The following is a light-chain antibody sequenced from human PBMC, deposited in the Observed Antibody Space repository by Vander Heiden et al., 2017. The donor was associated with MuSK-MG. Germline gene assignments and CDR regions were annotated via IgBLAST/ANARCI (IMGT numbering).Light chain of an antibody. CDR3: QQYHSNPIT. J-gene: IGKJ5*01. Sequence: DIVMTQSPDSLAVSLGERATINCKSSQSVLYSSTNRNHLAWYLQKPGQPPRLLIYWASTRESGVPDRFSGSGSGSDFTLTISSLQAEDVAIYYCQQYHSNPITFGQGTRLEIK. CDR2: WAS. V-gene: IGKV4-1*01. CDR1: QSVLYSSTNRNH.